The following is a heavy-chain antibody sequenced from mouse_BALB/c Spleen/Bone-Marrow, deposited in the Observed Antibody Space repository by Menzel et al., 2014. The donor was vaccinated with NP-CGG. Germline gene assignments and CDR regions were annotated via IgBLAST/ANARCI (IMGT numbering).Heavy chain of an antibody. J-gene: IGHJ2*01. CDR2: INPYNGDT. Sequence: EVQVVESGPELVKPGASVKISCKASGYSFTGYFMNWVMQSHGKSLEWIGRINPYNGDTFYNQKFKGKATLTVDKSSSTAHMELRSLASGDSAVYYCARSGYYGSSYFDYWGQGTTLTVSS. V-gene: IGHV1-20*02. CDR3: ARSGYYGSSYFDY. CDR1: GYSFTGYF. D-gene: IGHD1-1*01.